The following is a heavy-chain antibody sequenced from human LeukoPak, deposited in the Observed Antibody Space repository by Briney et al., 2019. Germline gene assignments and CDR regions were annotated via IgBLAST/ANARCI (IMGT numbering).Heavy chain of an antibody. Sequence: SVKVSCKASGGTFSSYAISWVRQAPGQGLEWMGRIIPILGIANYAQKFQGRVTITADKSTSTAYMELSSLRSEDTAVYYCATAHDYGDYDYYYGTDVWGQGTTVTLSS. V-gene: IGHV1-69*04. CDR3: ATAHDYGDYDYYYGTDV. J-gene: IGHJ6*02. CDR1: GGTFSSYA. D-gene: IGHD4-17*01. CDR2: IIPILGIA.